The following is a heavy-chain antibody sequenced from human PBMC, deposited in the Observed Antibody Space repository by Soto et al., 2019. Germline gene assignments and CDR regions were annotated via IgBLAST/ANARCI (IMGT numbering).Heavy chain of an antibody. J-gene: IGHJ4*02. V-gene: IGHV1-24*01. CDR3: ARAVAGTFLKFVSAPFDY. Sequence: CKVSGYTLTELSMRWGRQAPGKGLEWMGGFDPEDGETIYAQKFQGRVTMTRDTSTSTVYMELSSLRSEDTAVYYCARAVAGTFLKFVSAPFDYWGQGTLVTVSS. D-gene: IGHD6-19*01. CDR1: GYTLTELS. CDR2: FDPEDGET.